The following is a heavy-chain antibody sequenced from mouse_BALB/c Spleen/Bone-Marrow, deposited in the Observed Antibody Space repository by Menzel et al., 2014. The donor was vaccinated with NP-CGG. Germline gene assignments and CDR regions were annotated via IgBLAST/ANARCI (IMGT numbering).Heavy chain of an antibody. CDR1: GYTFTNYW. CDR3: AVHGEAMDY. V-gene: IGHV1-63*02. J-gene: IGHJ4*01. Sequence: SGAELVRPGTSVKISCKAAGYTFTNYWIGWVKRRPGHGLEWIGDIYPGAVYTNYNEKFKGEATLTADTSSSTAYMQLSSLTSEDSAIYYCAVHGEAMDYWGQGTSVTVSS. CDR2: IYPGAVYT.